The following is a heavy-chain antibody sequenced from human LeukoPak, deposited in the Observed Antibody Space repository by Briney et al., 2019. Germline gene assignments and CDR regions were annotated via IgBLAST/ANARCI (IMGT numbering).Heavy chain of an antibody. D-gene: IGHD6-13*01. Sequence: PGGSLRLSCAASGFTFDDYAMHWVRQAPGKGLEWVSDIDTAGDTYYPGSVKGRFTISRENAKNSLYLQMNSLRAGDTAVYYCARGPRAYKYSSSWYFDYWGQGTLVTVSS. J-gene: IGHJ4*02. CDR2: IDTAGDT. V-gene: IGHV3-13*01. CDR1: GFTFDDYA. CDR3: ARGPRAYKYSSSWYFDY.